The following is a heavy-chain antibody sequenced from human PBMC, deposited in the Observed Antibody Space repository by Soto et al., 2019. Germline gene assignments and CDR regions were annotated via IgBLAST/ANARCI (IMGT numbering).Heavy chain of an antibody. CDR1: GFSFDDYA. Sequence: EVQLVESGGALVQPGRSLSLSCAASGFSFDDYAMHWVRHAPAKGLEWVSGFSCNSATIGYAVSVKGRFTISRDNAKTSLDPERNSLRADDTAVYYCAKESAAYSGGWYAMDVWGRGTTVIVAS. CDR3: AKESAAYSGGWYAMDV. CDR2: FSCNSATI. J-gene: IGHJ6*02. D-gene: IGHD6-19*01. V-gene: IGHV3-9*01.